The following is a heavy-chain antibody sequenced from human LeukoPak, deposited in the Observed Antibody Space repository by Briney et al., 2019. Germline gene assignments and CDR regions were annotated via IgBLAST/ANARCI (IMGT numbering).Heavy chain of an antibody. D-gene: IGHD4-17*01. J-gene: IGHJ4*02. CDR1: GGTFSSFS. CDR3: AGHDYGDYLVSRGGFDY. V-gene: IGHV1-69*06. CDR2: IIPIFNAP. Sequence: ASVKVSCKTSGGTFSSFSISWVRQAPGQGLEWMGGIIPIFNAPNYAQKFQGRVTITADKSTSTAYMELSSLRSEDTAVYYCAGHDYGDYLVSRGGFDYWGQGTLVTVSS.